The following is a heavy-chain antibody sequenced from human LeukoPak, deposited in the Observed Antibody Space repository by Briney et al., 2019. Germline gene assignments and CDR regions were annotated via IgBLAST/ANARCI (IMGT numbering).Heavy chain of an antibody. CDR1: GGSFSGYY. CDR2: INHSGST. V-gene: IGHV4-34*01. J-gene: IGHJ5*02. D-gene: IGHD2-2*01. Sequence: PSETLSLTCAVYGGSFSGYYWSWIRQPPGKGLEWSGEINHSGSTNYNPSLKSRVTISVDTSKNQFSLKLSSVTAAATAVYYCARIVVVPAATPSVAGNNWFDPWGQGTLVTVSS. CDR3: ARIVVVPAATPSVAGNNWFDP.